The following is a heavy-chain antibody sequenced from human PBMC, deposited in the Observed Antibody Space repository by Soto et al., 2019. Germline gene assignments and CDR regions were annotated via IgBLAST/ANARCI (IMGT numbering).Heavy chain of an antibody. D-gene: IGHD4-17*01. V-gene: IGHV1-18*01. CDR2: ISTDNGNT. CDR1: GYTFTNYG. J-gene: IGHJ6*03. Sequence: QVPLVQSGAEVKQPGASVKVSCKASGYTFTNYGFTWVRQAPGQGLEWLGWISTDNGNTKYAQKVQGRLTMTTATSTSTANMELTSLRSDDTALYYCATTTVTASYYYMDVWGKGSTVTVSS. CDR3: ATTTVTASYYYMDV.